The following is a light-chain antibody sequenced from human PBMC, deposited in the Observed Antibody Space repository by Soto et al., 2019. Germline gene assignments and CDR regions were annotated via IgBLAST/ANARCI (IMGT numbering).Light chain of an antibody. Sequence: QSVLTQRHAGPWTPPQRVTIPFFRRNSHIGTSSVHWFQQLPGTAPKLLISTTNQRPSGVPERFSGSKSGTSASLAISGLQSEDEADYYCAAWDDSLNGHVFGTGTKVTVL. CDR3: AAWDDSLNGHV. CDR2: TTN. J-gene: IGLJ1*01. V-gene: IGLV1-44*01. CDR1: NSHIGTSS.